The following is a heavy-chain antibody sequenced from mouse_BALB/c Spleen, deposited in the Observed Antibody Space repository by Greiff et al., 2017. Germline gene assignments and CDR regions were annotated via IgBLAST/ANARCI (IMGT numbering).Heavy chain of an antibody. V-gene: IGHV5-15*02. Sequence: EVKLMESGGGLVQPGGSRKLSCAASGFTFSDYGMAWVRQAPGKGPEWVAFISNLAYSIYYADTVTGRFTISRENAKNTLYLEMSSLRSEDTAMYYCARERGSTMITTGFAYWGQGTLVTVSA. J-gene: IGHJ3*01. CDR2: ISNLAYSI. CDR3: ARERGSTMITTGFAY. CDR1: GFTFSDYG. D-gene: IGHD2-4*01.